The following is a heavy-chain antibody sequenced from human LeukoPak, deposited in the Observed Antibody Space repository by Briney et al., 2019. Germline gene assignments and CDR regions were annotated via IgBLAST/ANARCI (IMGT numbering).Heavy chain of an antibody. D-gene: IGHD3-22*01. Sequence: AGGSLRLSCAASGFTFNTYGMHWVRQAPGKGLEWVAAISYNGGKNSYADSVKGRFTISRDASKNILYLQMNSLRAEDTAVYYCANRDYYGTDDYWGQGTLVTVSS. CDR2: ISYNGGKN. J-gene: IGHJ4*02. V-gene: IGHV3-30*18. CDR1: GFTFNTYG. CDR3: ANRDYYGTDDY.